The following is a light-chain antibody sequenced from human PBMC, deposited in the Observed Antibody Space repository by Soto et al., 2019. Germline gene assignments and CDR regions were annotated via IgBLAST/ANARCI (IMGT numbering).Light chain of an antibody. CDR3: QHYNNYRT. Sequence: DIQMTQSPSTLSASVGDTVTVTCRASQSVSGWLAWYQQKPGEAPKPLIYDASSLQSGVPSRFSGSGSGTEFTLTITSLQPDDFATYYCQHYNNYRTFGQGTKVDIK. CDR1: QSVSGW. J-gene: IGKJ1*01. V-gene: IGKV1-5*01. CDR2: DAS.